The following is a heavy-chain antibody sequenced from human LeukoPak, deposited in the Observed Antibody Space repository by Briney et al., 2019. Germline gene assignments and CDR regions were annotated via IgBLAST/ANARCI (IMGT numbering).Heavy chain of an antibody. Sequence: ASVKVSCKASGGTFSSYAISWVRQAPGQGLEWMGRIIPIFGTANYAQKIQGRVTITTDESTSTAYMELSSLRSEDTAVYYCARGLNDYGGNSGLGYWGQGTLVTVSS. D-gene: IGHD4-23*01. J-gene: IGHJ4*02. CDR1: GGTFSSYA. CDR3: ARGLNDYGGNSGLGY. V-gene: IGHV1-69*05. CDR2: IIPIFGTA.